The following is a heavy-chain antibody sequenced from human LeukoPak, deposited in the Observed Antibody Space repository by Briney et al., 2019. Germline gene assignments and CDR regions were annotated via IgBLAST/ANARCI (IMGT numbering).Heavy chain of an antibody. Sequence: SVKVSCKASGGTFSSYAISWVRQAPGQGLEWMGGIIPIFGTANYAQKFQGRVTITADESTSTAYMELSSLRSEDTAVYYCHVDYGDYEGFDYWGQGTLVTVSS. J-gene: IGHJ4*02. CDR2: IIPIFGTA. CDR1: GGTFSSYA. CDR3: HVDYGDYEGFDY. D-gene: IGHD4-17*01. V-gene: IGHV1-69*13.